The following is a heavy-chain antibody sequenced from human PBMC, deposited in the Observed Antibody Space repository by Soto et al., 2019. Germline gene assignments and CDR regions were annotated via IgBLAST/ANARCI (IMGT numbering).Heavy chain of an antibody. J-gene: IGHJ4*02. Sequence: SETLSLTCTVSGGSISSGGYYWSWIRQHPGKGLEWIGYIYYSGSTYYSPSLKSRVTISVDTSKNQFSLKLSSVTAADTAVYYCARTTVTTGFDYWGQGTLVTVSS. CDR1: GGSISSGGYY. V-gene: IGHV4-31*03. D-gene: IGHD4-17*01. CDR3: ARTTVTTGFDY. CDR2: IYYSGST.